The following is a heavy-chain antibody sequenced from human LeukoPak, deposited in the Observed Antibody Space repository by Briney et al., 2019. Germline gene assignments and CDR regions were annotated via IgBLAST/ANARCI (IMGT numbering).Heavy chain of an antibody. CDR3: ASGPGGGSSYWFDP. V-gene: IGHV3-74*01. D-gene: IGHD2-15*01. CDR2: INSDGKRT. J-gene: IGHJ5*02. Sequence: GGSLRLSCAASGFTFSSYWMHWVRHAPGKGLVWVSRINSDGKRTIYADSEKGRFTISRDNAKNTLYLQMNSLRAEDTAVYYCASGPGGGSSYWFDPWGQGTLVTVSS. CDR1: GFTFSSYW.